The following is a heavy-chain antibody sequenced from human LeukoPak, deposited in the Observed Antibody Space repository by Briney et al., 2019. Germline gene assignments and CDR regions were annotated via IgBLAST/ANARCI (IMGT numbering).Heavy chain of an antibody. CDR3: ARASRGHDY. V-gene: IGHV4-59*01. CDR1: GGSISSSY. D-gene: IGHD3-10*01. CDR2: IYYSGNT. Sequence: SETLSLTCSVSGGSISSSYWSWIRQPPGKGLEWVGYIYYSGNTNYNPSLKSRVTISVDTSKNQFSLKLTSVTAADTAVYYCARASRGHDYWGQGTLVTVSS. J-gene: IGHJ4*02.